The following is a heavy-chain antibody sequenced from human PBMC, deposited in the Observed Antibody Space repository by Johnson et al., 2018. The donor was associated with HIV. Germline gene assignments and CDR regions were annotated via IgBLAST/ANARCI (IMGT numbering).Heavy chain of an antibody. D-gene: IGHD3-22*01. CDR1: GFGFSRYV. J-gene: IGHJ3*02. V-gene: IGHV3-13*01. CDR2: IGTAGDT. Sequence: VQLVESGGGVVQPGRSLRASCAASGFGFSRYVMHWVRQATGKGLEWVSAIGTAGDTYYPGSVKGRFTISREHAKNSLYLQMNSLRAGDTAVYYCAKPPLITMIVVVADGANAFDIWGQGTMVTVSS. CDR3: AKPPLITMIVVVADGANAFDI.